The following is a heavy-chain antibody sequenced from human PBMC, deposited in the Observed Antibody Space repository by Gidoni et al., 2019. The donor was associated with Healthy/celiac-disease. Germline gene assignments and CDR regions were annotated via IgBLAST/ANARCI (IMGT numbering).Heavy chain of an antibody. CDR3: ARGYTDYYDSSGYYNDY. CDR2: ISSSSITV. J-gene: IGHJ4*02. V-gene: IGHV3-48*01. Sequence: EVQRVESGGGLVQTGGSLRRSCAASGLNCSSYSMNWVRQAPGKGLEWVSYISSSSITVYYADSVKGRFTISRDNAKNSLYLQMNSLRAEDTAVYYCARGYTDYYDSSGYYNDYWGQGTLVTVSS. D-gene: IGHD3-22*01. CDR1: GLNCSSYS.